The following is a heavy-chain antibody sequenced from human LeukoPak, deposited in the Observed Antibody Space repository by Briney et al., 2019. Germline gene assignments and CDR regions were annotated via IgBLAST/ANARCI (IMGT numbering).Heavy chain of an antibody. V-gene: IGHV3-64D*06. CDR3: VRGTGY. CDR2: ISSNGDNA. Sequence: GGSLRLSCSVSGFTFSTYVMHWVRQAPGKGLEYVSAISSNGDNAYYADSVRGRFTISRDNSKNTLYLQMSSLRADDTAVYYCVRGTGYWGQGTLVTVSS. CDR1: GFTFSTYV. J-gene: IGHJ4*02.